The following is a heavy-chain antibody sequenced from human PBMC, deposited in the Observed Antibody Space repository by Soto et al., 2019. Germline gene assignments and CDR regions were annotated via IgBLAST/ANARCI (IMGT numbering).Heavy chain of an antibody. D-gene: IGHD6-25*01. CDR1: GGSISSYY. CDR2: IYHTGST. Sequence: SETLSLTCTVSGGSISSYYWSWIRQPPGKGLEWIGYIYHTGSTNYNPSLKSRVTISVDTSKNQFSLKLSSVTAADTAVYYCAKAPTGAIDAFHIWGQGTMVTVSS. CDR3: AKAPTGAIDAFHI. V-gene: IGHV4-59*08. J-gene: IGHJ3*02.